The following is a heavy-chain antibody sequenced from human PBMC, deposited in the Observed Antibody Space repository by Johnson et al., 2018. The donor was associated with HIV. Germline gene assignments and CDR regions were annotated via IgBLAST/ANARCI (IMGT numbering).Heavy chain of an antibody. CDR1: GFTFEDFA. D-gene: IGHD3-3*01. J-gene: IGHJ3*02. CDR3: AKDVKEWSPAFDI. CDR2: INWNSDTI. V-gene: IGHV3-9*01. Sequence: VESGGGLVQPGRSLRLSCAASGFTFEDFAMHWVRQVPGKGLEWVSGINWNSDTIEYADSVKGRFTISRDNSKNRLYLQMNSLRAEDTAVYYCAKDVKEWSPAFDIWGQGTVVTVSS.